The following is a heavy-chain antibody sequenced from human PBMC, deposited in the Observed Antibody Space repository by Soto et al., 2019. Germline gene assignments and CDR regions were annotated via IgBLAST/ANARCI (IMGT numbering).Heavy chain of an antibody. D-gene: IGHD3-22*01. CDR2: IYYSGST. CDR3: ARELYYYDSSGYHDY. CDR1: GGSISSYY. J-gene: IGHJ4*02. V-gene: IGHV4-59*01. Sequence: SETLSLTCTVSGGSISSYYWSWIRQPPGKGLEWIGYIYYSGSTNYNPSLKSRVTISVDTSKNQFSLKLSSVTAADTAVYYCARELYYYDSSGYHDYWGQGTLVTVSS.